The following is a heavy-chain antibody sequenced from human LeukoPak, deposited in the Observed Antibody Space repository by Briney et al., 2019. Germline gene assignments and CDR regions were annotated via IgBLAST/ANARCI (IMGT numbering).Heavy chain of an antibody. V-gene: IGHV3-23*01. D-gene: IGHD3-10*01. Sequence: GGSLRLSCAASGFTFSSYSMNWVRQAPGKGLEWVSSISGSGDNTYYADSVKGRFTFSRDNSKDTLYLQMNSLRAEDTAVYYCARGGYYGSGTYYSPTSPHWGQGTLVTVSS. CDR3: ARGGYYGSGTYYSPTSPH. CDR1: GFTFSSYS. CDR2: ISGSGDNT. J-gene: IGHJ4*02.